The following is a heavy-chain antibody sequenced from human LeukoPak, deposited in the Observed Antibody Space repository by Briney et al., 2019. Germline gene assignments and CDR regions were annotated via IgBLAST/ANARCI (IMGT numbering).Heavy chain of an antibody. Sequence: GESLKISCKGSGYSFTSYWIGWVRQMPGKGLGWMGIIYPGVSDTRYSPSFQGQVTISADKSISTAYLQWSSLKASDTAMYYCARPLQEDAFDFWGQGTMVTVSS. CDR2: IYPGVSDT. V-gene: IGHV5-51*01. J-gene: IGHJ3*01. CDR3: ARPLQEDAFDF. CDR1: GYSFTSYW. D-gene: IGHD4-11*01.